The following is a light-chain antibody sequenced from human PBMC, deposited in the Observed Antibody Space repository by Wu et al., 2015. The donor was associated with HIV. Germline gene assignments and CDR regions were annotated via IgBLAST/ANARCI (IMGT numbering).Light chain of an antibody. CDR3: QQTGSSSRGT. CDR2: GAS. V-gene: IGKV3-20*01. J-gene: IGKJ1*01. CDR1: QSVSSN. Sequence: EAVMTQSPATLSVSPGERATLSCRASQSVSSNLAWYQQKPGQAPRLLIYGASTRATGIPDRFSGSGSGTDFTLTISRLEPEDFAMYYCQQTGSSSRGTFGQGTKVEIK.